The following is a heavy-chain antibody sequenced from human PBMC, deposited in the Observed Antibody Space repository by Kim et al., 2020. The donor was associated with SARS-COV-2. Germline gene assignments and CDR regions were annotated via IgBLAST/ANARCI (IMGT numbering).Heavy chain of an antibody. CDR2: IKSKTDGGTT. V-gene: IGHV3-15*01. J-gene: IGHJ4*02. CDR3: TTADYGDYLPFDY. CDR1: GFTFSNAW. D-gene: IGHD4-17*01. Sequence: GGSLRLSCAASGFTFSNAWMSWVRQAPGKGLEWVGRIKSKTDGGTTDYAAPVKGRFTISRDDSKNTLYLQMNSLKTEDTAVYYCTTADYGDYLPFDYWGQGTLVTVSS.